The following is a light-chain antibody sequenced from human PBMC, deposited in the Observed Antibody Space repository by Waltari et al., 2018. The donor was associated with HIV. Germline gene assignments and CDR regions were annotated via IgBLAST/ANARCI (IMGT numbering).Light chain of an antibody. Sequence: DTVTITCRASQSIGRWLAWYQQKPGEAPTLLIYETSTLETGVPSIFSGSGSGTEFTLTVSRLQPEDFATYYCQQYNSHSRTFGQGTRVEIK. J-gene: IGKJ1*01. CDR2: ETS. V-gene: IGKV1-5*03. CDR1: QSIGRW. CDR3: QQYNSHSRT.